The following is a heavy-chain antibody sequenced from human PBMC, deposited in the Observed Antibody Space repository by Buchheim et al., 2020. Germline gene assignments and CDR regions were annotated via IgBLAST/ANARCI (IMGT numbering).Heavy chain of an antibody. CDR2: IRQDGGDK. J-gene: IGHJ4*02. D-gene: IGHD7-27*01. V-gene: IGHV3-7*01. CDR1: GFTFSSYW. CDR3: ARVSNWDLDY. Sequence: EVLLVESGGGLVQPGGSLRLSCAASGFTFSSYWMSWVRQAPGKGLEWVASIRQDGGDKYYMDSVEGRFTISRDNAKTSLYLQMNSLRAEDTAVYYCARVSNWDLDYWGQGTL.